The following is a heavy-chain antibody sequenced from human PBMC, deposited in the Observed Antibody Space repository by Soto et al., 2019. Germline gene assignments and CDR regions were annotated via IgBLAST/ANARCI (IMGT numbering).Heavy chain of an antibody. V-gene: IGHV3-7*03. D-gene: IGHD3-22*01. CDR3: ARDRVYYDSSGYYYRDYYGKDV. J-gene: IGHJ6*04. CDR1: RVTLSSYW. Sequence: GGSLRLSCAASRVTLSSYWMSCVRQAPGKGLEWVANIKQDGSEKYYVDSVKGRFTISRDNAKNSLYLQMNSLRAEDTAVYYCARDRVYYDSSGYYYRDYYGKDVWGTGTTGTVS. CDR2: IKQDGSEK.